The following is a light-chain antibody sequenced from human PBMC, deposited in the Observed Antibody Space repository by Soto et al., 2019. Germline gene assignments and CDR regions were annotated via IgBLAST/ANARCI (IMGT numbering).Light chain of an antibody. Sequence: QSALTQPASVSGSPGQSITISCIGTDSDVGNYNYVSWYQQYPGEAPKLMIYEVTNRPSGVSDRFSGSKSGNTASLTISGLQAEDEADYYCSSYTTSNILVFGGGTKVTVL. CDR2: EVT. V-gene: IGLV2-14*01. CDR3: SSYTTSNILV. CDR1: DSDVGNYNY. J-gene: IGLJ2*01.